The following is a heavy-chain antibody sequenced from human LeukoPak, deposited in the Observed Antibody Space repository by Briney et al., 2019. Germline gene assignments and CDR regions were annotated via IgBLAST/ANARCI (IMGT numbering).Heavy chain of an antibody. V-gene: IGHV3-30-3*01. Sequence: PGRSLRLSCAASGFTFSSYAMHWVRQAPGKGLEWVAVISYDGSNKYYADSVKGRFTISRDNSKSTLFLQMNSLRTEDTGVYYCAKGPKGLFGTTARFDSWGQGTLVTVSS. D-gene: IGHD3-10*02. CDR2: ISYDGSNK. J-gene: IGHJ4*02. CDR1: GFTFSSYA. CDR3: AKGPKGLFGTTARFDS.